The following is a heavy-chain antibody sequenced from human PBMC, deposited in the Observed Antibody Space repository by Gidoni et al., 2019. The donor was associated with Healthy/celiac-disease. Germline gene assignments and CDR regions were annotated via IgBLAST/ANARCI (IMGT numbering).Heavy chain of an antibody. V-gene: IGHV4-59*11. Sequence: QVQLQESGPGLVKPSATLSLTCPVSGGSISSHYWSWIRQPPGNGLDWIGYIYYSESTNYNPSLKSRVTISVDTTKNQFSLKLSSVTAADTAVYYCAREVVVTNSDYFDYWGQGTLVTVSS. J-gene: IGHJ4*02. CDR3: AREVVVTNSDYFDY. CDR1: GGSISSHY. CDR2: IYYSEST. D-gene: IGHD3-22*01.